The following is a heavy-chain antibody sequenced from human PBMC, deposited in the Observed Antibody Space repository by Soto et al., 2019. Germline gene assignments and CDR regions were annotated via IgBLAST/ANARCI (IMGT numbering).Heavy chain of an antibody. Sequence: ASVKVSCKASGYTFTSYGISWVRQAPGHGLEWMGWISAYNGNTNYAQKLQGRVTMTTDTSTSTAYMELRSLRSDDTAVYYCARERYFDWLYAFDIWGQGTMVTVSS. J-gene: IGHJ3*02. CDR2: ISAYNGNT. D-gene: IGHD3-9*01. CDR1: GYTFTSYG. CDR3: ARERYFDWLYAFDI. V-gene: IGHV1-18*01.